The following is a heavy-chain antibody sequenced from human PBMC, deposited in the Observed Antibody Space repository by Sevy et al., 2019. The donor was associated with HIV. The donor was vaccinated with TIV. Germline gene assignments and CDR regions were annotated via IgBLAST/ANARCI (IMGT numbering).Heavy chain of an antibody. CDR1: GGTFSSYA. CDR3: AGGVTMIRGGGYYFDY. V-gene: IGHV1-69*13. J-gene: IGHJ4*02. Sequence: ASVKVSCKASGGTFSSYAIHWVRQAPGQGLEWMGGIIPIFGTTNYAQKFQGRVTITADESTSTSNMELSSLRSGDTAVYYCAGGVTMIRGGGYYFDYWGQGTLVTVSS. D-gene: IGHD3-22*01. CDR2: IIPIFGTT.